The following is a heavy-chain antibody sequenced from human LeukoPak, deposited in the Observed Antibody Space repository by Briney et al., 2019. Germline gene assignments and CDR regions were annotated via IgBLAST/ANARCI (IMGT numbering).Heavy chain of an antibody. J-gene: IGHJ3*02. Sequence: ASVKVSCKASGYTFTSYGISWVRQAPGQGLEWMGWISAHNGNTNYAQKLQGRVTMTTDTSTSTAYMELRGLRSDDTAVYYCAKANGRGSNSREGFDIWGQGTVVTVSS. CDR3: AKANGRGSNSREGFDI. CDR2: ISAHNGNT. V-gene: IGHV1-18*01. D-gene: IGHD2-8*01. CDR1: GYTFTSYG.